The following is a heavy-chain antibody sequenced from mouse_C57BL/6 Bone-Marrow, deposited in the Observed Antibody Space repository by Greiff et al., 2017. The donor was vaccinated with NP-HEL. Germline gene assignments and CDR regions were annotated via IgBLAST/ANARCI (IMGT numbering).Heavy chain of an antibody. Sequence: EVKLMESGGGLVQPGGSLKLSCAASGFTFSDYYMYWVRQTPEQRLEWVAYISNGGGSTYYPDTVKGRFTISRDNAKNTLYLQMSRLKSWDTAMYYCARHPYDYDGCFDYWGQGTTLTVSS. D-gene: IGHD2-4*01. CDR1: GFTFSDYY. V-gene: IGHV5-12*01. CDR2: ISNGGGST. J-gene: IGHJ2*01. CDR3: ARHPYDYDGCFDY.